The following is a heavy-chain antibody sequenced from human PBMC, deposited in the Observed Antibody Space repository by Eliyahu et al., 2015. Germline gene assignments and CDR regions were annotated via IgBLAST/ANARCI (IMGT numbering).Heavy chain of an antibody. Sequence: EVQLVESGGXLVKPGGSLRPSXAAGWVFSXGKGLXWVGRARSQEDGGTADYGVPVEGRFSLSRDDSRDTLYLQMDSLRTEDTGVYYCTTDWGKGVWSGYIASDLWGQGTMVTVSS. CDR2: ARSQEDGGTA. CDR3: TTDWGKGVWSGYIASDL. V-gene: IGHV3-15*07. CDR1: WVFSX. J-gene: IGHJ3*01. D-gene: IGHD3-3*01.